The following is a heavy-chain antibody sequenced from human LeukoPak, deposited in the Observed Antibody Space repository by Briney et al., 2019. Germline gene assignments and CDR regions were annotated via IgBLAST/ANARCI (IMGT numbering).Heavy chain of an antibody. J-gene: IGHJ5*02. CDR1: GYTFTTYY. CDR2: INPSGGST. Sequence: ASVEVSCKASGYTFTTYYMHWVRQAPGQGLEWMGIINPSGGSTRYEQKFQGRVTMTRDTSKSTVYMELSSLRSEDPAVYYCARGQEFDPWGQGTLVPVSS. CDR3: ARGQEFDP. V-gene: IGHV1-46*01.